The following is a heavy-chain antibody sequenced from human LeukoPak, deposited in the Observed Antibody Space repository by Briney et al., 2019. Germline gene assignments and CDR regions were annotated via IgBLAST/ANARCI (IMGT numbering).Heavy chain of an antibody. Sequence: GGSLRLSCAASGFTFSNYGMHWVRQAPGKGLEWVTVISYDGSYQYYADSVKGRFTISRDNSKNTLYLQMNSLRAEDTAVYYCAKLCVDSSGYYYVQDAFDIWGQGTMVAVSS. V-gene: IGHV3-30*18. CDR3: AKLCVDSSGYYYVQDAFDI. J-gene: IGHJ3*02. D-gene: IGHD3-22*01. CDR1: GFTFSNYG. CDR2: ISYDGSYQ.